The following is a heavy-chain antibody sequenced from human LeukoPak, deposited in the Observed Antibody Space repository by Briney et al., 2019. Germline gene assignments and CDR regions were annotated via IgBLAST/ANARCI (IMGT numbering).Heavy chain of an antibody. J-gene: IGHJ5*02. CDR2: INWSSTSI. CDR3: AKSGYCSSTSCYSTHAGNWFDP. D-gene: IGHD2-2*01. V-gene: IGHV3-20*04. CDR1: GFALDGHG. Sequence: PGGSLRLSCAGSGFALDGHGMSWVRQAPGKGLQWVSGINWSSTSITYADSVKGRFTISRDNANNALYLQMNSLRAEDTAVYYCAKSGYCSSTSCYSTHAGNWFDPWGQGTLVTVSS.